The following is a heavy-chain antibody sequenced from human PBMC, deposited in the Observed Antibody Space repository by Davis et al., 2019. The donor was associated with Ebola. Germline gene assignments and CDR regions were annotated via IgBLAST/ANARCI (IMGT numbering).Heavy chain of an antibody. CDR1: GGTFRTHT. V-gene: IGHV1-69*13. CDR3: ATEGSSSEFDS. CDR2: FITNFATT. D-gene: IGHD6-13*01. J-gene: IGHJ4*01. Sequence: AASVKVSCKASGGTFRTHTFAWVRQAPGQGLEWMGGFITNFATTNSAQRFQGRVTFAADEYSSTAYMDLNSLRPDDTAIYFCATEGSSSEFDSWGQGTLVTVSS.